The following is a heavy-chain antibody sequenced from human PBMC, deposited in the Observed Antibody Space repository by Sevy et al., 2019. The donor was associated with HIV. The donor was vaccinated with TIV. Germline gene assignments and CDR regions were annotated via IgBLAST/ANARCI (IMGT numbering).Heavy chain of an antibody. CDR3: VKDTVLVVDYYAMDV. V-gene: IGHV3-30*02. J-gene: IGHJ6*02. CDR2: IRYDGSNK. Sequence: GGSLRLSCAASGFTFSSYAMHWVRQAPGKGLEWVAFIRYDGSNKYYADSVKGRFTISRDNSKNTLYLQMNSLRPEDTAVYYCVKDTVLVVDYYAMDVWGQGTTVTVSS. CDR1: GFTFSSYA. D-gene: IGHD2-8*02.